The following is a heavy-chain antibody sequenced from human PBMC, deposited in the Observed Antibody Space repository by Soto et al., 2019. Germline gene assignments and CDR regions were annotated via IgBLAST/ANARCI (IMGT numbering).Heavy chain of an antibody. Sequence: QVQLVQAGAEVKKPGSSVKVSCKASGGTFSSYAFSWVRQAPGQGLEWMGGIIRIGHTPTYAQKFQGRVTITADESTSTAYMELISLRSDDTAVYYCVHRRDGYNSAFFDYWGQGTLVTVSS. J-gene: IGHJ4*02. CDR2: IIRIGHTP. CDR1: GGTFSSYA. D-gene: IGHD5-12*01. CDR3: VHRRDGYNSAFFDY. V-gene: IGHV1-69*01.